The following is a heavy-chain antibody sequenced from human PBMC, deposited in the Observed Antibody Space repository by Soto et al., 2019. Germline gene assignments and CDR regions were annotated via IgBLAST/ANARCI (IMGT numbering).Heavy chain of an antibody. CDR3: TADHWS. CDR1: EYTFSDAW. V-gene: IGHV3-15*01. Sequence: GGSLRRSCVVFEYTFSDAWMSWVRQAPGKGLGWVARIYRKIDGETTDYAAPVEGRFTIARDDSKNTLYLQMSSLKIEDTAVYFCTADHWSWGQGTLVTVSS. CDR2: IYRKIDGETT. D-gene: IGHD3-3*01. J-gene: IGHJ4*02.